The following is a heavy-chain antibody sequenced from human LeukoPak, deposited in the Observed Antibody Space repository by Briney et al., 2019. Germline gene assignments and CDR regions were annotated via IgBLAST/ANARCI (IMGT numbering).Heavy chain of an antibody. CDR1: GGTFSSYA. CDR3: ASRLTYRIAHLAGYFDL. Sequence: SVKVSCKAPGGTFSSYAISWVRQAPGQGLEWMGGIIPIFGTANYAQKFQGRVTITADESTSTAYMELSSLRSEDTAVYYCASRLTYRIAHLAGYFDLWGRGTLVTVSS. D-gene: IGHD4/OR15-4a*01. V-gene: IGHV1-69*01. CDR2: IIPIFGTA. J-gene: IGHJ2*01.